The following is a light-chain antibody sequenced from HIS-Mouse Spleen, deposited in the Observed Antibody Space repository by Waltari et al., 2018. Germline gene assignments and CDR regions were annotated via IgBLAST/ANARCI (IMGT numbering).Light chain of an antibody. CDR1: QSVSSN. V-gene: IGKV3-15*01. Sequence: ELVMTQSPATLSVSPGERATPSCRASQSVSSNLAWYQQKPDQAPRLLIYGASTRATGIPARFSGSGSGTEFTLTISSMQSEDCAVYYCQQYNNWPYTFGQGTKLEIK. CDR3: QQYNNWPYT. J-gene: IGKJ2*01. CDR2: GAS.